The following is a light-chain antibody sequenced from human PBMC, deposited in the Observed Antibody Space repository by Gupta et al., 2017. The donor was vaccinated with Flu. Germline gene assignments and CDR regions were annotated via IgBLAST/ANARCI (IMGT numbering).Light chain of an antibody. V-gene: IGKV1-5*03. CDR2: KAS. CDR3: QQYNSYPWT. Sequence: DIQMIQSPSTLSASGGDRATITCRASQSIGTWLAWYQQKPGKAPKLLIYKASSLQSGVPLTFRGSGSGTEFTLTISSLQPDDSATYYCQQYNSYPWTFGQGTKVEIK. J-gene: IGKJ1*01. CDR1: QSIGTW.